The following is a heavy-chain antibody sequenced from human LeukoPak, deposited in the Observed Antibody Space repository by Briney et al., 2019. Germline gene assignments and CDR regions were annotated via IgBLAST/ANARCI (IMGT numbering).Heavy chain of an antibody. J-gene: IGHJ4*02. CDR3: AREQYGGKDY. D-gene: IGHD4-23*01. V-gene: IGHV3-7*05. CDR2: IKEDGSEK. Sequence: SGGSLRLSCAASGFTFSNYWMSWVRQAPGKGLEWVANIKEDGSEKYYVDSVKGRFTISRDNAKNSVYLQMNSLRAEDTAVYYCAREQYGGKDYWGRGNLVTVSS. CDR1: GFTFSNYW.